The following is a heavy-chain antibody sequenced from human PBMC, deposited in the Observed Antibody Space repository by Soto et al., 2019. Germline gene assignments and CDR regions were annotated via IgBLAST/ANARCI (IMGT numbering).Heavy chain of an antibody. D-gene: IGHD1-7*01. V-gene: IGHV3-48*01. CDR3: ARVSGGAGNYPGGFDH. Sequence: SVKDRFTTSRDDAHNSLRLQMNSLTAEDTAVYYCARVSGGAGNYPGGFDHWGQGTLVSVSS. J-gene: IGHJ4*02.